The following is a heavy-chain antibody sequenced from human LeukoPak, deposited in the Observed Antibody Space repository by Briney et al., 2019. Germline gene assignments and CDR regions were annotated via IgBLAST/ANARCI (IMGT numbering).Heavy chain of an antibody. CDR2: ISGSGSST. D-gene: IGHD3-10*01. CDR1: GFTFSSYA. J-gene: IGHJ4*02. V-gene: IGHV3-23*01. CDR3: AKLGYGSGSYSDY. Sequence: PRGSLRLSCAASGFTFSSYAMSWVRQAPGKGLEWVSAISGSGSSTYYADSVKGRFTISRDNSKNTLYLQMNSLRAEDTAVYYCAKLGYGSGSYSDYWGQGTLVTVSS.